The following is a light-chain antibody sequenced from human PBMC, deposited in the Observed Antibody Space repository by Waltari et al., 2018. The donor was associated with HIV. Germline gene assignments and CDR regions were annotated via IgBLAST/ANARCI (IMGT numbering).Light chain of an antibody. J-gene: IGLJ2*01. Sequence: QSVLTQPPSTSGTPGQRVTISCSGGSSDIGSNYVYWYQLVPGTTAKLLIYRNDPRPSGVPDRFSGSKSGTSASLAVSGLRPDDEAEYFCSTWDGSLGAYVFGGGTKLTVL. CDR2: RND. CDR3: STWDGSLGAYV. CDR1: SSDIGSNY. V-gene: IGLV1-47*01.